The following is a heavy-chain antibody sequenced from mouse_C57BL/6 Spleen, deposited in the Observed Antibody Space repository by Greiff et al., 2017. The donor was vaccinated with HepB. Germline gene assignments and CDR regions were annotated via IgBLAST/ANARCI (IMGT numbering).Heavy chain of an antibody. D-gene: IGHD1-1*01. Sequence: EVQLQQSGPELVKPGASVKISCKASGYTFTDYYMNWVKQSHGKSLEWIGDINPNNGGTSYNQKFKGKATLTVDKSSSTAYMELRSLTSEDSAVYYCARFPITTVVADWYFDVWGTGTTVTVSS. CDR1: GYTFTDYY. V-gene: IGHV1-26*01. CDR2: INPNNGGT. CDR3: ARFPITTVVADWYFDV. J-gene: IGHJ1*03.